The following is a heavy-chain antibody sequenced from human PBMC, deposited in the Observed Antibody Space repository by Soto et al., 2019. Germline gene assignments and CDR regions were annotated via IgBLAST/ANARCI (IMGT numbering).Heavy chain of an antibody. J-gene: IGHJ6*02. D-gene: IGHD3-3*01. CDR2: IVVGSGNT. Sequence: SVKVSCKASGFTFTSSAMQWVRQARGQRLEWIGWIVVGSGNTNYAQKFQGRVTITADESTSTAYMELSSLRSEDTAVYYCARDRLRGTIFGVVSYYYGMDVWGQGTTVTVSS. CDR1: GFTFTSSA. CDR3: ARDRLRGTIFGVVSYYYGMDV. V-gene: IGHV1-58*02.